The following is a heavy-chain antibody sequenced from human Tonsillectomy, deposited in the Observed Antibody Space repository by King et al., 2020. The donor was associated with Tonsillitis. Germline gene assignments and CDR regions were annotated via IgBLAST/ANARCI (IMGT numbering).Heavy chain of an antibody. D-gene: IGHD2-15*01. Sequence: VQLVESGGGLVKPGKSLRLSCAASGFTFSDYYMSWIRQAPGKGLEWVSYISSSSIYTNYADSVKGRFTISRDNAKNSLYLQMNSLRAEDTAVYYCSRSPLDCSGGSCYFDYWGQGTLVTVSS. CDR2: ISSSSIYT. J-gene: IGHJ4*02. CDR3: SRSPLDCSGGSCYFDY. CDR1: GFTFSDYY. V-gene: IGHV3-11*05.